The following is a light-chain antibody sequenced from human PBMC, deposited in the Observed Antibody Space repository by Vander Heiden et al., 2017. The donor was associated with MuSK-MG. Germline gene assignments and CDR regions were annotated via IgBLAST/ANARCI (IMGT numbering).Light chain of an antibody. V-gene: IGKV2-28*01. J-gene: IGKJ2*01. Sequence: DIVMTQSPLSLPVTPGEPASISCRSSQSLLHSNGYNYLDWYLQKPGQSPQILIYSGSNRAFGVPDRFSGSASGTDLTLKISRVEAEDVGVYYCMQALQNPYTFGQGTKLXMK. CDR2: SGS. CDR1: QSLLHSNGYNY. CDR3: MQALQNPYT.